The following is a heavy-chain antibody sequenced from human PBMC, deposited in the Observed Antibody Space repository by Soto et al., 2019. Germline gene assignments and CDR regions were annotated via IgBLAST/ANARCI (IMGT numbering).Heavy chain of an antibody. CDR2: IGGYKGNT. J-gene: IGHJ4*02. Sequence: QVQLVQSGAEVREPGASVKVSCKASGYTFTNYGVSWVRQAPGQGLEWMGWIGGYKGNTNYAQKLQGRVTLTKDTSTSTDYMELRSLRSDDTAVYYCAPHTLDTGMPSGYWGQGTLVTVSS. V-gene: IGHV1-18*01. CDR3: APHTLDTGMPSGY. CDR1: GYTFTNYG. D-gene: IGHD5-18*01.